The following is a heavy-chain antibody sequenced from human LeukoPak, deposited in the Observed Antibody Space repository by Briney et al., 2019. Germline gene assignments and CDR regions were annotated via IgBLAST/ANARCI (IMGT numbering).Heavy chain of an antibody. CDR2: INHSGST. V-gene: IGHV4-34*01. Sequence: PSETLSLTCAAHGGSFRDYYWSWIRQPPGKGLEWIGEINHSGSTNYNPSLKSRVTISVDTSKNQFSLKLSSVTAADTAVYYCARRCSSPAYIDYWGQGTLVTVSS. J-gene: IGHJ4*02. D-gene: IGHD6-6*01. CDR3: ARRCSSPAYIDY. CDR1: GGSFRDYY.